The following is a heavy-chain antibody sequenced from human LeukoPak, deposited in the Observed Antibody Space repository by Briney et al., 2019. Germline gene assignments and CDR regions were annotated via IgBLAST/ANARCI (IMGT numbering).Heavy chain of an antibody. Sequence: ASVKVSCKASGYTFTGYYMHWVRQASGQGLEWMGGIIPIFGTANYAQKFQGRVTITADESTSTAYMELSSLRSEDTAVYYCARAGGGSYYGVFDYWGQGTLVTVSS. CDR3: ARAGGGSYYGVFDY. V-gene: IGHV1-69*13. J-gene: IGHJ4*02. CDR2: IIPIFGTA. D-gene: IGHD1-26*01. CDR1: GYTFTGYY.